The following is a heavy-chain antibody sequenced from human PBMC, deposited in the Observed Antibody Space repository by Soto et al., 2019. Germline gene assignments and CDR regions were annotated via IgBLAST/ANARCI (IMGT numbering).Heavy chain of an antibody. V-gene: IGHV4-59*01. CDR2: MYYSGNA. D-gene: IGHD1-26*01. Sequence: QVQLQESGPGLVKPSETLSLTCTVSGASISRYYWSWIRQSPGKGLEWIGYMYYSGNANYNPSLRSRITVSVHTSKNQFSLTLNSVTAADTAVYYCAREYPVHSAYFDYWGQGILVTVSS. CDR1: GASISRYY. CDR3: AREYPVHSAYFDY. J-gene: IGHJ4*02.